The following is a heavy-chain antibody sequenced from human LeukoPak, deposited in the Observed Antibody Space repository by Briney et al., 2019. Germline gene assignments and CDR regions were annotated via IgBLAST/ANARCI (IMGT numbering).Heavy chain of an antibody. D-gene: IGHD6-19*01. CDR1: GFTFSSYR. Sequence: GGSLRLSCAASGFTFSSYRMSWIRQAPGKGLEGVANIKQDGSEKYYVDSVKGRSTISRDNAKNSLYLQMNSLRAEDTALYYCARDPYSSGLDYWGQGTLVTVSS. J-gene: IGHJ4*02. V-gene: IGHV3-7*01. CDR3: ARDPYSSGLDY. CDR2: IKQDGSEK.